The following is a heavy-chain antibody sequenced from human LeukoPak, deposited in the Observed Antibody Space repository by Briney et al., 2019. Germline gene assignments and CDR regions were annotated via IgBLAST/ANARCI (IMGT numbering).Heavy chain of an antibody. V-gene: IGHV1-46*01. D-gene: IGHD5-12*01. CDR1: GYTFTSYY. CDR2: INPSGGST. J-gene: IGHJ6*03. CDR3: ARMQAGGYPAPYYYYYMDV. Sequence: ASVKVSCKASGYTFTSYYMHWVRQAPGQGLEWMGIINPSGGSTSYAQKFQGRVTMTRDMSTSTVYMELSSLRSEDTAVYYCARMQAGGYPAPYYYYYMDVWGKGTTVTVSS.